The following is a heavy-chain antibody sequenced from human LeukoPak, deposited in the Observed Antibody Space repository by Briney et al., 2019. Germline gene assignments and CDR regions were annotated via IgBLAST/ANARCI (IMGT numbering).Heavy chain of an antibody. CDR1: GFTFSNYW. Sequence: GGSLRLSCAASGFTFSNYWMTWVRRAPGKGLEWVASIWNDGRETYYVDSVKGRFTISRDNAQNSLYLHMNSLRAEDTAVYYCARIGGPYSFDFWGQGTLVTVSS. V-gene: IGHV3-7*03. CDR2: IWNDGRET. D-gene: IGHD2-15*01. CDR3: ARIGGPYSFDF. J-gene: IGHJ4*02.